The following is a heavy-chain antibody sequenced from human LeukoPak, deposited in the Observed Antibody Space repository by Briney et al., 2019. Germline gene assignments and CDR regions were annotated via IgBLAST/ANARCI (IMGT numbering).Heavy chain of an antibody. Sequence: ASVKVSCKASGYTFTVYYMHWVRQAPGQGLEWMGWINPNSGGTNYAQKFQGRVTMTRDTSISTAYMELSRLRSDDTAVYYCARDASIVGAMGYFDYWGQGTLVTVSS. CDR2: INPNSGGT. CDR1: GYTFTVYY. J-gene: IGHJ4*02. CDR3: ARDASIVGAMGYFDY. V-gene: IGHV1-2*02. D-gene: IGHD1-26*01.